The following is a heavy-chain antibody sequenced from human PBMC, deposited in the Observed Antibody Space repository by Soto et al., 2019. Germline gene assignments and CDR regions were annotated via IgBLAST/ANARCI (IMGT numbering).Heavy chain of an antibody. V-gene: IGHV3-23*01. CDR2: ISGSGGST. J-gene: IGHJ4*02. CDR3: AKEADISGYYPNY. D-gene: IGHD3-22*01. Sequence: SLRLSCAASGFTFSSYAMSWVRQAPGKGLEWVSVISGSGGSTHYADSVKGRSTISRDNSKNTLHLQVNSLRGEDTAVYYCAKEADISGYYPNYWGQGTQVTVSS. CDR1: GFTFSSYA.